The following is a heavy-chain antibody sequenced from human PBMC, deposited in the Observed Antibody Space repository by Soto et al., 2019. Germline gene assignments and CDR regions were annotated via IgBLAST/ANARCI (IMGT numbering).Heavy chain of an antibody. CDR3: ARQDTAMVSYGMDV. Sequence: GESLKISCKGSGYSFTSYWISWVRQMPGKGLEWMGRIDPRDSYTNYSPSFQGHVTISADKSISTAYLQWSSLKASDTAMYYCARQDTAMVSYGMDVWGQGTTVTVSS. CDR1: GYSFTSYW. J-gene: IGHJ6*02. V-gene: IGHV5-10-1*01. D-gene: IGHD5-18*01. CDR2: IDPRDSYT.